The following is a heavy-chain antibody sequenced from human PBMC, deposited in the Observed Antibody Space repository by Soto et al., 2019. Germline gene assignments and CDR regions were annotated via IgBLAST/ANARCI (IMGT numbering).Heavy chain of an antibody. Sequence: QVPLVQSGAEVKKPGASVKVSCKASGYTFTSYGISWVRQAPGQGLEWMGWISAYNGNTNYAQKLQGRVTMTTDTSTSTAYMELRSLRSDDTAVYYCARNPAGIFGVPTKGWFDPWGQGTLVTVSS. J-gene: IGHJ5*02. D-gene: IGHD3-3*01. CDR2: ISAYNGNT. CDR3: ARNPAGIFGVPTKGWFDP. CDR1: GYTFTSYG. V-gene: IGHV1-18*04.